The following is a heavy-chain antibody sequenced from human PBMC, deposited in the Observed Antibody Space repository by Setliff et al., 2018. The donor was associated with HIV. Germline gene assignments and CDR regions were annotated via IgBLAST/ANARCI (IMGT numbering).Heavy chain of an antibody. J-gene: IGHJ4*02. CDR3: ARIPNHSSGFDY. CDR2: IVPILNTG. Sequence: ASVKVSCKASGGTFRSHEISWVRQAPGQGLEWMGGIVPILNTGNYAPKFQGRVTITADESTTTAYMELSSLRSEDPAVYYCARIPNHSSGFDYWGQGTPVTVPS. V-gene: IGHV1-69*13. CDR1: GGTFRSHE. D-gene: IGHD3-22*01.